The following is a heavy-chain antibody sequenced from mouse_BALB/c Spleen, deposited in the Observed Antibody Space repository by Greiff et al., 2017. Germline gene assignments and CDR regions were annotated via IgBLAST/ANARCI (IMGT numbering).Heavy chain of an antibody. D-gene: IGHD3-2*01. CDR2: INPYNDGT. CDR3: ASGRQLGLDY. V-gene: IGHV1-14*01. CDR1: GYTFTSYV. J-gene: IGHJ2*01. Sequence: VHVKQSGPELVKPGASVKMSCKASGYTFTSYVMHWVKQKPGQGLEWIGYINPYNDGTKYNEKFKGKATLTSDKSSSTAYMELSSLTSEDSAVYYCASGRQLGLDYWGQGTTLTVSS.